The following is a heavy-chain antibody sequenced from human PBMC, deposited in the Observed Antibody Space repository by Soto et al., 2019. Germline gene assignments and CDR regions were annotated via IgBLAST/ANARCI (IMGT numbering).Heavy chain of an antibody. V-gene: IGHV4-34*01. D-gene: IGHD4-17*01. J-gene: IGHJ4*02. Sequence: SETLSLTCAVYGGSFSGYYWSWIRQPPGKGLEWIGEINHSGSTNYNPSLKSRVTISVDTSKNQFSLKLSSVTAADTAVYYCARGSDYGDSEPKYYFDYWGQGTLVTVSS. CDR2: INHSGST. CDR3: ARGSDYGDSEPKYYFDY. CDR1: GGSFSGYY.